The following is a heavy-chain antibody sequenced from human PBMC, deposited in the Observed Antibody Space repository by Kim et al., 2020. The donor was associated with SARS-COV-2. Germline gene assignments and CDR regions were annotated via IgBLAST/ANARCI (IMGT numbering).Heavy chain of an antibody. V-gene: IGHV1-3*01. D-gene: IGHD2-2*01. J-gene: IGHJ6*02. Sequence: ASVKVSCKASGYTFTSYAMHWVRQAPGQRLEWMGWINAGNGNTKYSQKFQGRVTITRDTSASTAYMELSSLRSEDTAVYYCARVGYYCSSTSCRGPGYYYYGMDVWGQGTTVTVSS. CDR1: GYTFTSYA. CDR2: INAGNGNT. CDR3: ARVGYYCSSTSCRGPGYYYYGMDV.